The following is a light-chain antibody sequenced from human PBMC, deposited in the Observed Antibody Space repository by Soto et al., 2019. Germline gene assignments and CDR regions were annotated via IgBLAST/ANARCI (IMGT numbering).Light chain of an antibody. CDR1: SSDVGSYNL. CDR2: EVT. CDR3: MSYVGSNIFV. Sequence: QSVLTQPASVSGSPGQSITISCTGTSSDVGSYNLVSWYQQHPGKVPKLIIYEVTKRPSGVPDRFSGSKSGNTASLTVSGLQAEDEADYYCMSYVGSNIFVFGTGTKLTVL. V-gene: IGLV2-23*02. J-gene: IGLJ1*01.